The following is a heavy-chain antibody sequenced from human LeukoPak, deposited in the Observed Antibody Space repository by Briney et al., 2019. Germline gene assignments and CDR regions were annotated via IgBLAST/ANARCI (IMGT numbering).Heavy chain of an antibody. Sequence: ASVKVSCKVSGYTLTELSMHWVRQAPGKGLEWMGGFDPEDGETIYAQKFQGRVTMTEDTSTDTAYMELSSLRSEDTAVYYCATSSGSYYSLNAFDIWGQGTVVTVSS. CDR2: FDPEDGET. D-gene: IGHD1-26*01. CDR3: ATSSGSYYSLNAFDI. J-gene: IGHJ3*02. V-gene: IGHV1-24*01. CDR1: GYTLTELS.